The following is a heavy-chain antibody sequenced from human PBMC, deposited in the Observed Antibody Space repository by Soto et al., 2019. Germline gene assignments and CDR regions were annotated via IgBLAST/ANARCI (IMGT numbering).Heavy chain of an antibody. CDR2: IIPILGIA. V-gene: IGHV1-69*08. J-gene: IGHJ6*02. Sequence: QVQLVQSGAEVKKPGSSVKVSCKASGGTFSSYTISWVRQAPGQGLEWMGRIIPILGIANYAQKFQGRVTITAKKSTSTAHMELSSLRSEDTAVYYCARDLHYYDSRGSPTYYYYGMDVWGQGSTVTVSS. CDR1: GGTFSSYT. CDR3: ARDLHYYDSRGSPTYYYYGMDV. D-gene: IGHD3-22*01.